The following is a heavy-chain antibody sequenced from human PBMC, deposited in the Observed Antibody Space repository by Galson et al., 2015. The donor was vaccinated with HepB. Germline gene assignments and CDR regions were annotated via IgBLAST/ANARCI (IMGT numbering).Heavy chain of an antibody. CDR2: ISANSGNT. J-gene: IGHJ4*02. CDR3: ARDRDYRFDY. V-gene: IGHV1-18*04. CDR1: GYTFTTNG. D-gene: IGHD4/OR15-4a*01. Sequence: SVKVSCKASGYTFTTNGISWVRQAPGQGLEWMGWISANSGNTKYAQNLQERVTLTRDTSTSTAYLELRSLRSDDTAAYYCARDRDYRFDYWGQGTLVTASS.